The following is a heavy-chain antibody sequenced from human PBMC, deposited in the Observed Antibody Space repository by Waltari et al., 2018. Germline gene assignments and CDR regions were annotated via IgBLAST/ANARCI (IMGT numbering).Heavy chain of an antibody. CDR1: GFTVSSNY. D-gene: IGHD2-2*01. CDR3: ARSGMPTRSYFDY. CDR2: SYSGGST. V-gene: IGHV3-66*02. J-gene: IGHJ4*02. Sequence: EVQLVESGGGLVQPGGSLRLSCAASGFTVSSNYMSWVRQAPGKGLEWVSVSYSGGSTYYADSVKGRFTISRDNSKNTLYLQMNSLRAEDTAVYYCARSGMPTRSYFDYWGQGTLVTVSS.